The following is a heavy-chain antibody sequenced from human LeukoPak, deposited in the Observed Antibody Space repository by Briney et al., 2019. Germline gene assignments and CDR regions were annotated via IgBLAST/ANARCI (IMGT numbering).Heavy chain of an antibody. J-gene: IGHJ4*02. Sequence: GGSLRLSCAVSGITLSNYGMSWVRQAPGKGLEWVAGITGSGGSTNYADSVKGRFTISRDNPKNTLYLQMNSLTVEDTAVYFCAKRGVVIRVSLVGFHIEAYYFDSWGQGALVTVSS. CDR1: GITLSNYG. CDR3: AKRGVVIRVSLVGFHIEAYYFDS. CDR2: ITGSGGST. D-gene: IGHD3-10*01. V-gene: IGHV3-23*01.